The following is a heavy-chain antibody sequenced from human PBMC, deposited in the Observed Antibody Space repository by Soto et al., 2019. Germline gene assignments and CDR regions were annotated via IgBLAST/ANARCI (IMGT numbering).Heavy chain of an antibody. D-gene: IGHD3-22*01. J-gene: IGHJ4*01. CDR3: TTDSYSTIIIVRFDY. CDR1: GFPLTNSW. V-gene: IGHV3-15*07. CDR2: IKSKTDGGTT. Sequence: VGSLRLSCAASGFPLTNSWINWVRPTTGKGLEWVGRIKSKTDGGTTDYAEPVKGRFAISRDDSNNMVYLQMNSLKIEDTAVYYCTTDSYSTIIIVRFDYWGHGTLVTVSS.